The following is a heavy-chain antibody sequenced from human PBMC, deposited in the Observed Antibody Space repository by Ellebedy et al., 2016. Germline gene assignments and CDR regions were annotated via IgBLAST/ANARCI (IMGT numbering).Heavy chain of an antibody. Sequence: SVKVSXXASGGTFSSYAISWVRQAPGQGLEWMGGIIPIFGTANYAQKFQGRVTITADESTSTAYMELSSLRSEDTAVYYCARCPPESVTKDLWGQGTLITVSS. J-gene: IGHJ1*01. CDR3: ARCPPESVTKDL. CDR2: IIPIFGTA. V-gene: IGHV1-69*13. D-gene: IGHD5/OR15-5a*01. CDR1: GGTFSSYA.